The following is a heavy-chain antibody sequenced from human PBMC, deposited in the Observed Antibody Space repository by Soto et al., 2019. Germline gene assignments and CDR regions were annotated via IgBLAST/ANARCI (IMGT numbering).Heavy chain of an antibody. Sequence: SETLSLTCAVSGDSISSGGYSWTWIRQPPGKGLEWIGYIYYSGSTNYNPSLKSRVTISVDTSKNQFSLKLSSVTAADTAVYYCARDNGREQYYDSSGYWYYFDYWGQGTLVTVSS. CDR1: GDSISSGGYS. CDR3: ARDNGREQYYDSSGYWYYFDY. J-gene: IGHJ4*02. CDR2: IYYSGST. V-gene: IGHV4-61*08. D-gene: IGHD3-22*01.